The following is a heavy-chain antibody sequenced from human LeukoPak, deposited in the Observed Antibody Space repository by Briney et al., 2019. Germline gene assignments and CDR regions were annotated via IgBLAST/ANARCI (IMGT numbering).Heavy chain of an antibody. J-gene: IGHJ4*02. CDR1: GFTFSTYA. V-gene: IGHV3-64*01. CDR3: ARNHYDSSGSYFGDY. Sequence: GGSLRLSCAASGFTFSTYAMHWVRQAPGKGLEYVSTISSNGGTTYYGNSVKGRFTISRDNSKNTLYLQMGSLRAEDLAVYYCARNHYDSSGSYFGDYWGQGTLVTVSS. CDR2: ISSNGGTT. D-gene: IGHD3-22*01.